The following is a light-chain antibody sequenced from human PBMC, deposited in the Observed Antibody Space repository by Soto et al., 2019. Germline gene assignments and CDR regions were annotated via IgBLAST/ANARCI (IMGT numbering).Light chain of an antibody. CDR1: QSISGY. CDR3: QQYGSSPPT. J-gene: IGKJ1*01. Sequence: IVLTQSPGTLSLSPGERTTLSCRASQSISGYLAWYQQKPGQGPRLLSYGASSRATGTPDRFSGSGSGTDFTLTINRLEPEDFALYYCQQYGSSPPTFGQGTEVHI. V-gene: IGKV3-20*01. CDR2: GAS.